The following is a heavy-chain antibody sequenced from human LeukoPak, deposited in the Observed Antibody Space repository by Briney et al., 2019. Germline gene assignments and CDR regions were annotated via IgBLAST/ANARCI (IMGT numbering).Heavy chain of an antibody. J-gene: IGHJ4*02. Sequence: GGSLRLSSGGSRFTFTTDATSGVRQAPGKGLEWVSGISGSGSSTYYADSVKGRFTISRDNSKNTLYLQMNSLRAEDTAVYYCAKARDYDFWSGYSNYFDYWGQGTLVTVSS. CDR1: RFTFTTDA. D-gene: IGHD3-3*01. V-gene: IGHV3-23*01. CDR2: ISGSGSST. CDR3: AKARDYDFWSGYSNYFDY.